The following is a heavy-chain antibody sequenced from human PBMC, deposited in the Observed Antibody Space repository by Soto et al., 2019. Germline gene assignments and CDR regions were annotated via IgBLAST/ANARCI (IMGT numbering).Heavy chain of an antibody. Sequence: ASANVSCMGSCYTFTSAGVSWVRQAPVQVLELRGWISAYNGNTNYAQKLQGRVTMTTDTSTSTAYMELRSLRSDDTAVYYCARVGELTIFGVSYYYDGMDVWGQGTTVTVSS. J-gene: IGHJ6*02. CDR3: ARVGELTIFGVSYYYDGMDV. CDR1: CYTFTSAG. CDR2: ISAYNGNT. V-gene: IGHV1-18*04. D-gene: IGHD3-3*01.